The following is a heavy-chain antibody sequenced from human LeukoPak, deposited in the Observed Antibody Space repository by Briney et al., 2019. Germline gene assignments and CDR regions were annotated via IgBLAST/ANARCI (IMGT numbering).Heavy chain of an antibody. V-gene: IGHV3-23*01. J-gene: IGHJ4*02. Sequence: PGGSLRLSYAASGFTFSSYAMSWGRQAPGKGLEWVSAISGSGVSTYYADSVKGRFTISRDNSKNTLYLQMNSLRAEDTAVYYCAKDAPRYCSGGSCSPFDYWGQGTLVTVSS. CDR3: AKDAPRYCSGGSCSPFDY. D-gene: IGHD2-15*01. CDR1: GFTFSSYA. CDR2: ISGSGVST.